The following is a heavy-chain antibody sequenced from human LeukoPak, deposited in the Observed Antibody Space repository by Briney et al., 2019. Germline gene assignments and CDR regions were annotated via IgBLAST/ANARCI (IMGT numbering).Heavy chain of an antibody. V-gene: IGHV3-7*01. D-gene: IGHD6-19*01. CDR2: IKQDGSEK. Sequence: GGSLRLSCAASGFTFTNYWMSWVRQAPGKGLELVANIKQDGSEKYYVDSVKGRFTISRDNAKNSLYLQMNSLRAEDTAVYYCARRTFVAVGSKTDYWGQGTLVTVSS. CDR1: GFTFTNYW. CDR3: ARRTFVAVGSKTDY. J-gene: IGHJ4*02.